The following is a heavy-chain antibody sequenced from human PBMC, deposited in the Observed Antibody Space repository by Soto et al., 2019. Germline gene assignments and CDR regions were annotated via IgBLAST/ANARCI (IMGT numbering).Heavy chain of an antibody. CDR2: ISAYNGNT. V-gene: IGHV1-18*01. CDR1: GYAFTIYA. CDR3: ARVRDYYDSSGYYVDY. D-gene: IGHD3-22*01. J-gene: IGHJ4*02. Sequence: VSVKVSCKASGYAFTIYAMHWVRQAPGQRLEWMGWISAYNGNTNYAQKLQGRVTMTTDTSTSTAYMELRSLRSDDTAVYYCARVRDYYDSSGYYVDYWGQGTLVTVSS.